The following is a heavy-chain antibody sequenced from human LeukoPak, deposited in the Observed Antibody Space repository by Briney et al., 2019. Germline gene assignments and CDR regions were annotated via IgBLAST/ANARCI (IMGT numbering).Heavy chain of an antibody. CDR2: SYYRSKWYN. Sequence: QTLSLPCAISGDSVSRYSAAWNWIRQSPSRGLEWLGRSYYRSKWYNDYAVSVKSRITINPDTSKNQFSLQLNSVTPEDTAVYYCAREEDTAMIYFDYWGQGTLVTVSS. D-gene: IGHD5-18*01. V-gene: IGHV6-1*01. J-gene: IGHJ4*02. CDR1: GDSVSRYSAA. CDR3: AREEDTAMIYFDY.